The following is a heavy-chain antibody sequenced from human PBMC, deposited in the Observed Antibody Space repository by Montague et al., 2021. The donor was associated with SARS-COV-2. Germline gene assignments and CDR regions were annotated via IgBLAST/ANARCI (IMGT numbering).Heavy chain of an antibody. CDR1: GGSTSSRSYY. V-gene: IGHV4-39*01. D-gene: IGHD4-23*01. Sequence: SETLSLTCTVSGGSTSSRSYYWGWIRQPPGKGLEWIGSIYYSGSTXYNPSLKSRVTISVDTSKNQFSLKLSSVTAADTAVYYCARLRGDYGGTYDTFDIWGQGTMVTVSS. J-gene: IGHJ3*02. CDR2: IYYSGST. CDR3: ARLRGDYGGTYDTFDI.